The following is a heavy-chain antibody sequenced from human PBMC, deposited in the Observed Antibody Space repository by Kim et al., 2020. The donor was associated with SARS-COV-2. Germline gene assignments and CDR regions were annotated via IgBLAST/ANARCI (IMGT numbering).Heavy chain of an antibody. CDR2: ISYDGSNK. Sequence: GGSLRLSCAASGFTFSSYGMHWVRQAPGKGLEWVAVISYDGSNKYYADSVKGRFTISRDNSKNTLYLQMNSLRAEDTAVYYCAKMWAVAGTRWPYYYYGMDVWGQGTTVTVSS. D-gene: IGHD6-19*01. CDR1: GFTFSSYG. J-gene: IGHJ6*02. CDR3: AKMWAVAGTRWPYYYYGMDV. V-gene: IGHV3-30*18.